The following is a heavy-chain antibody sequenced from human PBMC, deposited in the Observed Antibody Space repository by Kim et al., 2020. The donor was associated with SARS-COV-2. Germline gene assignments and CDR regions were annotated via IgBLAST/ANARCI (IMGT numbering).Heavy chain of an antibody. CDR3: ARHGVRGFDY. J-gene: IGHJ4*02. D-gene: IGHD3-10*01. V-gene: IGHV5-10-1*01. CDR2: YT. Sequence: YTHYSPSLQGHVTISADKSISTAYLQWSSLKASDTAMYYCARHGVRGFDYWGQGTLVTVSS.